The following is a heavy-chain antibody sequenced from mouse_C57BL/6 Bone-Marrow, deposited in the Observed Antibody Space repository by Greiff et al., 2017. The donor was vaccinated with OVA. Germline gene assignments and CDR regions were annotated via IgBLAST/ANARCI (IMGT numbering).Heavy chain of an antibody. CDR3: ARDTVVPYWYFDV. CDR1: GYTFTSYW. V-gene: IGHV1-72*01. Sequence: QVQLQQPGAELVKPGASVNRCSNPSGYTFTSYWMHWVKQRPGRGLEWIGRIDPNSGGTKYNEKFKSKATLTVDKPSSTAYMQLSSLTSEDSAVYYCARDTVVPYWYFDVWGTGTTVTVSS. J-gene: IGHJ1*03. CDR2: IDPNSGGT. D-gene: IGHD1-1*01.